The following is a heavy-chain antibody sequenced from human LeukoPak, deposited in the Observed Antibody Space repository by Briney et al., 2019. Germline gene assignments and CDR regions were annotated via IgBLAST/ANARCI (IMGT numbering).Heavy chain of an antibody. CDR1: GYTFTGYY. Sequence: ASVKVSCKASGYTFTGYYMHWVRQAPGQGLEWMGWINPNSGGTNYAQKFQGRVTMTRDTSISTAYMELSRLRSDVTAVYYCARDGAVSSDAFDIWGQGTMVTVSS. CDR2: INPNSGGT. CDR3: ARDGAVSSDAFDI. V-gene: IGHV1-2*02. D-gene: IGHD6-19*01. J-gene: IGHJ3*02.